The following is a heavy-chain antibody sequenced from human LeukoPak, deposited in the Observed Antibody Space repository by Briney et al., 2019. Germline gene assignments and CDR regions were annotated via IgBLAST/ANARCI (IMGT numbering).Heavy chain of an antibody. CDR1: GFTFSSYA. V-gene: IGHV3-30-3*01. J-gene: IGHJ4*02. CDR2: TSYDGSNK. Sequence: PGRSLRLSCAASGFTFSSYAMHWVRQAPGKGLEWVAVTSYDGSNKYYADSVKGRFTISRDNSKNTLYLQMNSLRAEDTAVYYCAKDFGSIAARPLLDYWGQGTLVTVSS. D-gene: IGHD6-6*01. CDR3: AKDFGSIAARPLLDY.